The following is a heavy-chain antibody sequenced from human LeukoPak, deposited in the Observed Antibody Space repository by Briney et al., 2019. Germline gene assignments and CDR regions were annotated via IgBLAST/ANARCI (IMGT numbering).Heavy chain of an antibody. D-gene: IGHD6-6*01. J-gene: IGHJ5*02. CDR1: GYTFTGYY. CDR2: INPNSGGT. Sequence: GASVKVSCKASGYTFTGYYMHWVRQAPGQGLEWMGRINPNSGGTNYAQKFQGRVTMTRDTSISTAYMELSRLRSDDTAVYYCARGVPSSSSAGWFDPWGQGTLVTVSS. V-gene: IGHV1-2*02. CDR3: ARGVPSSSSAGWFDP.